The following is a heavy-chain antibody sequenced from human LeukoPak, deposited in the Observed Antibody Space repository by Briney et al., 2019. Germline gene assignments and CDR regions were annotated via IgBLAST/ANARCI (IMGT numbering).Heavy chain of an antibody. V-gene: IGHV1-69*13. CDR1: GYTFTGPY. Sequence: SLKVSCKASGYTFTGPYIHWMRQAPGQGLEWMGGIIPIFGTANYAQKFQGRVTITADESTSTAYMELSSLRSEDTAVYYCAGGAYDFWSGYYSINDAFDIWGQGTMVTVSS. CDR3: AGGAYDFWSGYYSINDAFDI. J-gene: IGHJ3*02. CDR2: IIPIFGTA. D-gene: IGHD3-3*01.